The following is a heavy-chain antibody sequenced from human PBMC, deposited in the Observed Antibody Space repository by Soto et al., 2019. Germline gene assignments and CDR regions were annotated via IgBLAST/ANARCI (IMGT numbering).Heavy chain of an antibody. CDR3: AKPPILTDFDY. CDR2: ISGSGGST. Sequence: GGSLRLGCAASGFTVSSYAMSWVRQAPGKGLEWVSAISGSGGSTYYADSVKGRFTISRDNSKNTLYLQMNSLRAEDTAVYYCAKPPILTDFDYWGQGTLVTVSS. V-gene: IGHV3-23*01. J-gene: IGHJ4*02. D-gene: IGHD7-27*01. CDR1: GFTVSSYA.